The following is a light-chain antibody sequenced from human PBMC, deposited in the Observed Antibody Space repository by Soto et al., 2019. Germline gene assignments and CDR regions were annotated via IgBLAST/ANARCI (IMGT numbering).Light chain of an antibody. CDR3: QVWDTSSDHYV. CDR1: RIGRKS. V-gene: IGLV3-21*04. J-gene: IGLJ1*01. CDR2: YDN. Sequence: SYELTQPPSESVAPGETASISGGGDRIGRKSVHWYQQKPGQAPVLVMYYDNDRPSEIPERFSGFNSGNTATLDISGVEAGDEADYYCQVWDTSSDHYVFGPGTKLTVL.